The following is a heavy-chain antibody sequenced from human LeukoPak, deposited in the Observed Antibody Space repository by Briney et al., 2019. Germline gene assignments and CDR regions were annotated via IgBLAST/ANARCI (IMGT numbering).Heavy chain of an antibody. V-gene: IGHV4-59*01. CDR1: GGSINTYY. CDR2: IFYSGTT. D-gene: IGHD5-24*01. J-gene: IGHJ3*02. Sequence: SETLSLTCTISGGSINTYYWSWIRQPPGKGLEWIGYIFYSGTTYCNPSVNSRVTITMDTSKNQFFLELRSLTAADTAVYFCAIKRRDAQKGDVFDIWGPGTMVTVSS. CDR3: AIKRRDAQKGDVFDI.